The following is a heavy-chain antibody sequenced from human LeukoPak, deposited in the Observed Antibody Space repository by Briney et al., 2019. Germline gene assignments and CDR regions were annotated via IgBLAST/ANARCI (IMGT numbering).Heavy chain of an antibody. CDR2: INPIFGTA. CDR1: RCTHRSYA. V-gene: IGHV1-69*05. J-gene: IGHJ4*02. D-gene: IGHD6-13*01. CDR3: ARVSSGRSWYFKSYFDY. Sequence: GSSVKVSCKASRCTHRSYAISWLRQAPGQGLEWMGRINPIFGTANYAHKFQGRVTITTDESTSTAYMELSSLRSEDTAVYNCARVSSGRSWYFKSYFDYWGQGTLVTVSS.